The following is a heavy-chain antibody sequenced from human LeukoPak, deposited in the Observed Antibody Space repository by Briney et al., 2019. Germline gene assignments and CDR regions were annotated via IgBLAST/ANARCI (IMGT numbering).Heavy chain of an antibody. D-gene: IGHD1-14*01. Sequence: SETLSLTCAVYGGSFSGYYWSWIRQPPGEGLEWIGEINHSGSTNYNPSLKSRVTISVDTSKNQFSLKLSSVTAADTAVYYCARGRKPSWYYYYGMDVWGQGTTVTVSS. V-gene: IGHV4-34*01. CDR1: GGSFSGYY. J-gene: IGHJ6*02. CDR3: ARGRKPSWYYYYGMDV. CDR2: INHSGST.